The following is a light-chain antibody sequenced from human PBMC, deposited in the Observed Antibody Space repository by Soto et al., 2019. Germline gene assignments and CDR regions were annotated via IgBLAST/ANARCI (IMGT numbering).Light chain of an antibody. CDR3: QHYGDSSWT. V-gene: IGKV3-20*01. J-gene: IGKJ1*01. CDR1: QTVTNNY. Sequence: EIVLTQSPGTLSLSPGERATLSCGASQTVTNNYLGWYQQKPGQAPRLLIYGASSRATGIPDRFSGSGSVTDFTLTISRLEPEDFAVYFCQHYGDSSWTFGQGTRVEIK. CDR2: GAS.